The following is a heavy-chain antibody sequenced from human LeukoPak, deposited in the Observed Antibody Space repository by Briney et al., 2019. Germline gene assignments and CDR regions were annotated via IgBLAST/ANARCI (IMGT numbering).Heavy chain of an antibody. J-gene: IGHJ4*02. V-gene: IGHV1-18*01. CDR3: ARGPLGAAAGTLFDY. Sequence: ASVKVSCKASGYTFTSYGISWVRQAPGQGLEWMGWISAYNGNTNYAQKLQGRVTMTTDTSTSTAYMELRSLRSDDTAVYYCARGPLGAAAGTLFDYWGQGTLVTVSS. CDR2: ISAYNGNT. CDR1: GYTFTSYG. D-gene: IGHD6-13*01.